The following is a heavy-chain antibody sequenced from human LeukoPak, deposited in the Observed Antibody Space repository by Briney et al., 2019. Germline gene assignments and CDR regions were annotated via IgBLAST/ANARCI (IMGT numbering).Heavy chain of an antibody. CDR1: GGSISSSNW. V-gene: IGHV4-4*02. Sequence: PSETLSLTCAVSGGSISSSNWWSWVRQPPGKGLEWTGEIYHSGSTNYNPSLKSRVTISVDKSKNQFSLKLSSVTAADTAVYYCARQHYYDSSGYPAYNWFDPWGQGTLVTVSS. D-gene: IGHD3-22*01. CDR2: IYHSGST. J-gene: IGHJ5*02. CDR3: ARQHYYDSSGYPAYNWFDP.